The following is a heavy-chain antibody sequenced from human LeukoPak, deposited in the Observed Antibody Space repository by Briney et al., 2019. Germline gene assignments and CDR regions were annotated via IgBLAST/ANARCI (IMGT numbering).Heavy chain of an antibody. Sequence: SETLSLTCTVSGGSISSYYWTWIRQPPGKGLEWIGEINHSGSTNYNPSLKSRVTISVDTSKNQFSLKLSSVTAADTAVYYCARGRAYYDFWSGYSSHMDVWGKGTTVTVSS. V-gene: IGHV4-34*01. J-gene: IGHJ6*03. D-gene: IGHD3-3*01. CDR2: INHSGST. CDR3: ARGRAYYDFWSGYSSHMDV. CDR1: GGSISSYY.